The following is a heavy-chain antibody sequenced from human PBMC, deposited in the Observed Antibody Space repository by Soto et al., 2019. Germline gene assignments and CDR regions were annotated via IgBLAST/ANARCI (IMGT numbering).Heavy chain of an antibody. CDR3: ARDSPLGSTFSGYDAIDS. J-gene: IGHJ4*02. Sequence: QVQLVQSGAEVKKPGSSVKVSCKASGGTFSTSTFTWVRQAPGQGLEWMGRTIPLLNVADYAQDFQGRLTITADKSTRTPXMELTSLTSKDTAVYYCARDSPLGSTFSGYDAIDSWGQGTLVTVSS. CDR2: TIPLLNVA. D-gene: IGHD5-12*01. V-gene: IGHV1-69*08. CDR1: GGTFSTST.